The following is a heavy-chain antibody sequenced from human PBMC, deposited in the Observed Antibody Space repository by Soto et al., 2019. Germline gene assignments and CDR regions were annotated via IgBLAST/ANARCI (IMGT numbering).Heavy chain of an antibody. Sequence: PSETLSLTCAVYGGSFSGYYWSWIRQPPGKGLEWIGEINHSGSTNYNPSPKSRVTISVDTSKNQFSLKLSSVTAADTAVYYCARALRFLEWRGSYYYYGMDVWGQGTTVTVSS. CDR3: ARALRFLEWRGSYYYYGMDV. J-gene: IGHJ6*02. CDR1: GGSFSGYY. CDR2: INHSGST. V-gene: IGHV4-34*01. D-gene: IGHD3-3*01.